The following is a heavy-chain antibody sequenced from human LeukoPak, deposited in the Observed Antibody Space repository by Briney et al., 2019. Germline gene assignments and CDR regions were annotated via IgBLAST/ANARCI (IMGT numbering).Heavy chain of an antibody. CDR1: GLTFSDYY. J-gene: IGHJ4*02. Sequence: PGGSLRLSCVASGLTFSDYYMSWIRQAPGKRLEWISYISESSARTNYADSVKGRFTISRDNSQNTVYLQMSSLRAEDTAVYYCAKEHPTAVFYFGHWGQGILVSVSS. D-gene: IGHD4-11*01. CDR3: AKEHPTAVFYFGH. CDR2: ISESSART. V-gene: IGHV3-11*05.